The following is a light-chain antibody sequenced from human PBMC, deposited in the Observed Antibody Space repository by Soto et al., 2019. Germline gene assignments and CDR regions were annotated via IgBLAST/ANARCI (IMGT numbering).Light chain of an antibody. CDR2: DAS. Sequence: IVVTQSPATLSLSPGERATLSCRASQSVSSYLAWYQQKPGQAPRLLIYDASNRATGIPARFSGSGSGTDFTLTISSLEPEDFAVYYCQQRSNWPLFGQGTRLEIK. J-gene: IGKJ5*01. V-gene: IGKV3-11*01. CDR3: QQRSNWPL. CDR1: QSVSSY.